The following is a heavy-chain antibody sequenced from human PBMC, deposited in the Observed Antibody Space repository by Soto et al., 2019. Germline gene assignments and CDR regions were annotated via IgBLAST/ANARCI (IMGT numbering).Heavy chain of an antibody. CDR2: IFSNDEK. Sequence: SCPTLVNPTETLTLTCTVSGFSLSNARMGVSWIRQPPGKALEWLAHIFSNDEKSYSTSLKSRLTISKDTSKSQVVLTMTNMDPVDTATYYRARIWYCSSTSCYWLDPWGQVNLVTVSS. CDR3: ARIWYCSSTSCYWLDP. D-gene: IGHD2-2*01. V-gene: IGHV2-26*01. J-gene: IGHJ5*02. CDR1: GFSLSNARMG.